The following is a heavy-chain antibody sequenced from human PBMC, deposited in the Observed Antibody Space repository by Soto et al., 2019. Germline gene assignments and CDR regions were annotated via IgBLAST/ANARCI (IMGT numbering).Heavy chain of an antibody. D-gene: IGHD2-21*01. CDR1: GFTFSSYA. CDR2: ISGSGGST. CDR3: AKEGVSGPFDI. J-gene: IGHJ3*02. Sequence: EVQLLESGGGLVQPGGSLRLSCAASGFTFSSYAMSWVRQAPGKGVGWVSAISGSGGSTYYADSVKGRFTISRDNSSDTLYLQMNSLRAEDTAVYYCAKEGVSGPFDIWGQGTMVTVSS. V-gene: IGHV3-23*01.